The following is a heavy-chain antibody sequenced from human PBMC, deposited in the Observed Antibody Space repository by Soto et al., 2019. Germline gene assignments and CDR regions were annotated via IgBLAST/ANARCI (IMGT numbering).Heavy chain of an antibody. CDR2: ISAAGDP. J-gene: IGHJ6*02. CDR1: GFTFRNYD. CDR3: ARTDRDFYGLDV. Sequence: EVQLVESGGGLVQPGGSLRLSCEASGFTFRNYDMHWVRQGTGKGLEWVSGISAAGDPDYADSVEGRFTISRENAQNSFFLQMNSLRVGGTAVYYCARTDRDFYGLDVWGQGNTVIVSS. V-gene: IGHV3-13*05.